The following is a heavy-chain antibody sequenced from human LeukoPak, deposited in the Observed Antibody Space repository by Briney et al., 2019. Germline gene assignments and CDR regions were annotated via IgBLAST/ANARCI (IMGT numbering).Heavy chain of an antibody. Sequence: GASVKVSCKASGYTFTSYDINWVRQATGQGLEWMGWMNPNSGNTGYAQKFQGRVTITRNTSISTAYMELSSLRSEDTAVYYCARGAYYYDSSGYAPSNIFDYWGQGTLVTVSS. D-gene: IGHD3-22*01. V-gene: IGHV1-8*03. CDR2: MNPNSGNT. CDR3: ARGAYYYDSSGYAPSNIFDY. J-gene: IGHJ4*02. CDR1: GYTFTSYD.